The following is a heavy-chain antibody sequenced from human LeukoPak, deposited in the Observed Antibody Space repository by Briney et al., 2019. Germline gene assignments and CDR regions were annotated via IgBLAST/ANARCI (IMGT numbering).Heavy chain of an antibody. CDR3: ARFPLGYLGYSSAWYTDY. CDR2: ITSRITYI. Sequence: GGSLRLSCAASGFTFGDFTIMWVRQAPGKGLEYVSSITSRITYINYADSVEGRFTISTDNATNSLYLQMNSLRTEDTAVYYCARFPLGYLGYSSAWYTDYWGQGALVSVSS. CDR1: GFTFGDFT. V-gene: IGHV3-21*01. D-gene: IGHD6-19*01. J-gene: IGHJ4*02.